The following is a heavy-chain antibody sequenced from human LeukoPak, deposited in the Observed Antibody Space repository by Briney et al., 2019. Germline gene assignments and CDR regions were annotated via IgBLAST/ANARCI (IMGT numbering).Heavy chain of an antibody. CDR1: GFTFDNYA. D-gene: IGHD6-13*01. V-gene: IGHV3-43*02. CDR2: ISGGGSST. J-gene: IGHJ4*02. Sequence: SGGSLSLSRAASGFTFDNYAMHWVRQAPGKGLEWVSLISGGGSSTSYADSVKGRFTISRDNSKGSLYLQMNSLTTEDTALYYCAKVLGSSSWYSLGYWGEGALLTVSS. CDR3: AKVLGSSSWYSLGY.